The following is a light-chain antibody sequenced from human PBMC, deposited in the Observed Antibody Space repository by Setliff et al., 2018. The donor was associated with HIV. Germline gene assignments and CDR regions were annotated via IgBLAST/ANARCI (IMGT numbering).Light chain of an antibody. Sequence: QSALAQPPSVSGSPGQSVTISCTGTSSDVGSYNRVSWYQQPPGTAPKLMIYEVNNRPSGVPDRFSGSKSGNTASLTTSGLQAVDEADYYCSSYTSISTYVFGTGTKVTVL. J-gene: IGLJ1*01. V-gene: IGLV2-18*03. CDR3: SSYTSISTYV. CDR2: EVN. CDR1: SSDVGSYNR.